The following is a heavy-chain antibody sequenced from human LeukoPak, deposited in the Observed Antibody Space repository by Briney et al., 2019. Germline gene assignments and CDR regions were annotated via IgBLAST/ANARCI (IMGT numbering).Heavy chain of an antibody. CDR2: ISSSSSYI. V-gene: IGHV3-21*01. CDR3: ARVRRDPNWFDP. J-gene: IGHJ5*02. CDR1: GFTFSSYS. D-gene: IGHD2-21*02. Sequence: GGSLRLSCAASGFTFSSYSMDWVRQAPGKGLEWVSSISSSSSYIYYADSVKGRFTISRDNAKNSLYLQMNSLRAEDTAVYYCARVRRDPNWFDPWGQGTLVTVSS.